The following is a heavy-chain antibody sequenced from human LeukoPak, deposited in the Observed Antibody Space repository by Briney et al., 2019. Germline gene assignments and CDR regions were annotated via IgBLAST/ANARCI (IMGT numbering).Heavy chain of an antibody. J-gene: IGHJ5*02. D-gene: IGHD4-11*01. CDR2: ISSNGGST. CDR3: AKDRADYPLDP. CDR1: GFTFSSYA. V-gene: IGHV3-64*01. Sequence: GGSLRLSCAASGFTFSSYAMHWVRQAPGKGLEYVSAISSNGGSTYYANSVKGRFTISRDNSKNTLYLQMGSLRAEDTAVYYCAKDRADYPLDPWGQGTLVTVSS.